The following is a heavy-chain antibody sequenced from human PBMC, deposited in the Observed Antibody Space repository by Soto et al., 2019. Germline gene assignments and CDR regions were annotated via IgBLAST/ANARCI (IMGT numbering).Heavy chain of an antibody. CDR2: ISYDGSNK. Sequence: QVQLVESGGGVVQPGRSLRLSCAASGFTFSSYGMHWVRQAPGKGLEWVAVISYDGSNKYYADSVKGRFTISRDNSKNTLYLQMNSLRAEDTAVYYCVKDRDYSSSIIDYWGQGTLVTVSS. V-gene: IGHV3-30*18. D-gene: IGHD6-6*01. CDR1: GFTFSSYG. CDR3: VKDRDYSSSIIDY. J-gene: IGHJ4*02.